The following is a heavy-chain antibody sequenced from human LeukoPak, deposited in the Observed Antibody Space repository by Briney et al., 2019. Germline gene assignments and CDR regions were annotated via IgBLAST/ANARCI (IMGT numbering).Heavy chain of an antibody. CDR1: GGSISSGGYY. V-gene: IGHV4-31*03. CDR2: IYYSGST. D-gene: IGHD4-17*01. Sequence: SETLSLTCTVSGGSISSGGYYWSWIRQHPGKGLEWIGYIYYSGSTYYNPSLKSRVTISVDTSKNQFSLKLSSVTAADTAVYYCARGYGPYFDYWGQGTLVTVSS. J-gene: IGHJ4*02. CDR3: ARGYGPYFDY.